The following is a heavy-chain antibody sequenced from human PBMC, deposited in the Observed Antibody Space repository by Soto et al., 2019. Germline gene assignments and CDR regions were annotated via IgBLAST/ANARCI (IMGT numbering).Heavy chain of an antibody. CDR3: ARAPYYYDSSGYWAD. V-gene: IGHV3-21*01. CDR2: ISSSSSYI. D-gene: IGHD3-22*01. J-gene: IGHJ4*02. CDR1: GFTFSSYS. Sequence: PGGSLRLSCAASGFTFSSYSMNWVRQAPGKGLEWVSSISSSSSYIYYADSVKGRFTISRDNAKNSLYLQMNSLRAEDTAVYYCARAPYYYDSSGYWADWGQGTLVTVSS.